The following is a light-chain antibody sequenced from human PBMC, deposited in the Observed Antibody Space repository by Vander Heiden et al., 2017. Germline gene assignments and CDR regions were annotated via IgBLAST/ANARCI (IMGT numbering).Light chain of an antibody. V-gene: IGKV1-5*03. CDR1: QSISSW. Sequence: DLQMTQSPPTLSASVGDRVTITCRASQSISSWLAWYQQKPGKAPKLLIYKASSLESGVPSRFSGSGSGTEFTLTISSLQPDDFATYYCQQYNSYSYTFGQGTKLEIK. CDR3: QQYNSYSYT. CDR2: KAS. J-gene: IGKJ2*01.